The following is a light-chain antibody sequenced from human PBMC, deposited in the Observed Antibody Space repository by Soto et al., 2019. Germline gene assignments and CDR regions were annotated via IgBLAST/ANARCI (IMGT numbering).Light chain of an antibody. CDR3: QSYDSSLSADYV. CDR1: SSKNGASYD. CDR2: GKN. Sequence: QSVLTQPPPMSGAPGQRGTISCTGGSSKNGASYDVHWYQKLPGKAPKLLNYGKNKRPPRGPEPFSGSKSCTSASLAITGLQAEDEADYYCQSYDSSLSADYVFGTGTKVTVL. J-gene: IGLJ1*01. V-gene: IGLV1-40*01.